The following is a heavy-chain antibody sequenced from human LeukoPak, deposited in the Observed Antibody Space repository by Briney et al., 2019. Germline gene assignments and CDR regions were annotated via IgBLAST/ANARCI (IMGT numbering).Heavy chain of an antibody. CDR1: GGSISSSSYY. CDR3: ARAGLFVSSAFDY. D-gene: IGHD1-26*01. Sequence: SETLSLTCTVSGGSISSSSYYWGWIRQPPGKGLEWIGSIYYSGSTYYNPSLKSRVTISVDTSKNQFSLTLSSVTAADTAVYYCARAGLFVSSAFDYWGQGTLVTVSS. V-gene: IGHV4-39*07. CDR2: IYYSGST. J-gene: IGHJ4*02.